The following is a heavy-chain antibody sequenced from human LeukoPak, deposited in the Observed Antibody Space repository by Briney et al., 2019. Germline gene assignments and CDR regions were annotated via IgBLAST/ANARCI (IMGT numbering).Heavy chain of an antibody. CDR2: IYYSGNT. V-gene: IGHV4-39*01. CDR3: ARSAYGSGWCDY. Sequence: SETLSLTCSVSGDSISGTSYYWGWIRLHPGEGLEWIGSIYYSGNTYYNPSLKSRVTISLDTSKNQFSLKLTSATAADTAVYYCARSAYGSGWCDYWGQGTLVTVSS. D-gene: IGHD6-19*01. CDR1: GDSISGTSYY. J-gene: IGHJ4*02.